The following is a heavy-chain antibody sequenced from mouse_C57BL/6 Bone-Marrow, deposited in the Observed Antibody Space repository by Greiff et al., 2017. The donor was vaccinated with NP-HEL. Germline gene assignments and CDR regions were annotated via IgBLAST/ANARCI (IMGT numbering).Heavy chain of an antibody. CDR3: TRLGPYYPWFAY. CDR1: GYTFTSYW. J-gene: IGHJ3*01. V-gene: IGHV1-5*01. D-gene: IGHD1-1*01. Sequence: VQLQQSGTVLARPGASVKMSCKTSGYTFTSYWMHWVKQRPGQGLEWIGAIYPGNSDTSYNQKFKGKATLTAVTSASTAYMELSSLTNEDSAVYYCTRLGPYYPWFAYWGQGTLVTVSA. CDR2: IYPGNSDT.